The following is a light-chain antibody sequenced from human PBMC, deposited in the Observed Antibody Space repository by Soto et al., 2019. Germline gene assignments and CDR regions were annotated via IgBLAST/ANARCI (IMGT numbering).Light chain of an antibody. CDR3: QQYNNWPSIT. CDR1: QTFSSN. Sequence: DIVMTQSPATLSVSPGERLTLSCSASQTFSSNYLGWYQQKPGQAPRLLIYGASTRATGIPARFSGSGSGTEFTLTISSLQSEDFAVYYCQQYNNWPSITFGQGTRLEIK. V-gene: IGKV3D-15*01. CDR2: GAS. J-gene: IGKJ5*01.